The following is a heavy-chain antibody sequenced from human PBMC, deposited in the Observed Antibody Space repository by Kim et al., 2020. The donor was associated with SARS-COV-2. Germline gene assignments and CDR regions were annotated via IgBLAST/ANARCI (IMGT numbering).Heavy chain of an antibody. V-gene: IGHV3-33*06. Sequence: GGSLRLSCAASGFTFSSYGMHWVRQAPGKGLEWVAVIWYDGSNKYYADSVKGRFTISRDNTKNTLYLQMNSLRAEDTAVYYCAKTTINYDYIWGCYRLGAFDMWGQGTMVTVSS. CDR3: AKTTINYDYIWGCYRLGAFDM. D-gene: IGHD3-16*02. CDR2: IWYDGSNK. CDR1: GFTFSSYG. J-gene: IGHJ3*02.